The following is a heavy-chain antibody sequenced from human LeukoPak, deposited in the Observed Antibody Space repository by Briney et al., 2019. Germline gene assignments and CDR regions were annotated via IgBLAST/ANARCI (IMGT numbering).Heavy chain of an antibody. CDR2: IYYSGST. J-gene: IGHJ3*01. V-gene: IGHV4-39*07. D-gene: IGHD3-10*01. Sequence: RSSETLSLTCAVSGGSISSSSYYWGWIRQPPGKGLEWIGSIYYSGSTYYNPSLKSRVTISVDTSKNQFSLKLSSVTAADTAVYYCAKPSNYYGSATDAFDFWGQGTMVTVSS. CDR1: GGSISSSSYY. CDR3: AKPSNYYGSATDAFDF.